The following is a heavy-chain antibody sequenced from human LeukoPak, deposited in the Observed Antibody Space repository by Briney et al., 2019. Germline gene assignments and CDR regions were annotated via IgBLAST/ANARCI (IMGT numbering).Heavy chain of an antibody. D-gene: IGHD3-22*01. CDR3: ARSLTYYYDSSDY. Sequence: PGGSLRLSCAASGFTFSNYGMNWVRQAPGKGLEWVSSISTGGSYIYYADSLKGRFTISRDNARNSLYLQMNSLRAEDTAVYYCARSLTYYYDSSDYWGQGTLVTVSS. J-gene: IGHJ4*02. CDR2: ISTGGSYI. CDR1: GFTFSNYG. V-gene: IGHV3-21*01.